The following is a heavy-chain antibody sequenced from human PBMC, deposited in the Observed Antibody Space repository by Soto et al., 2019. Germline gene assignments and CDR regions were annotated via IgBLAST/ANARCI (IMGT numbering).Heavy chain of an antibody. CDR2: IYYSGST. V-gene: IGHV4-31*03. CDR3: ARDRVGDGSGSYYNHNWFDP. CDR1: GGSICSGGYY. J-gene: IGHJ5*02. Sequence: PSETLSLTCTVSGGSICSGGYYWSWIRQHPEKGKEWIGYIYYSGSTYYNPSLKSRVTISVDTSKNQFSLKLSSVTAADTAVYYCARDRVGDGSGSYYNHNWFDPWGQGTLVTVPQ. D-gene: IGHD3-10*01.